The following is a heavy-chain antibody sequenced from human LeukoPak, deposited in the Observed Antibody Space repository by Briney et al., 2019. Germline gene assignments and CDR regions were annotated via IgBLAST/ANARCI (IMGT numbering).Heavy chain of an antibody. CDR3: ASGPWFDP. CDR2: ISSSSSYI. Sequence: AGGSLRLSCAASGFTFSSYTMRWVRQAPGKGLEWVSSISSSSSYIYYADSVKGRFTISRDNAKNSLYLQMNSLRAEDTAVYYCASGPWFDPWGQGTLVTVSS. V-gene: IGHV3-21*01. CDR1: GFTFSSYT. J-gene: IGHJ5*02.